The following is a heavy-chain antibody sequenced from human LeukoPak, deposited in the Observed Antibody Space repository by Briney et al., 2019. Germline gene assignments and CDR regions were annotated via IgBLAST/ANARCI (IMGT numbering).Heavy chain of an antibody. CDR3: AKDMEFGVVPAAILGGFDY. Sequence: GGSLRLSCAASGFTFSSYWMHWVRQDPGKGLVWVSRINSDGSTTNYADSVKGRFTISRDNAKNSLYLQMNSLRAEDTALYYCAKDMEFGVVPAAILGGFDYWGQGTLVTVSS. CDR2: INSDGSTT. CDR1: GFTFSSYW. V-gene: IGHV3-74*01. J-gene: IGHJ4*02. D-gene: IGHD2-2*02.